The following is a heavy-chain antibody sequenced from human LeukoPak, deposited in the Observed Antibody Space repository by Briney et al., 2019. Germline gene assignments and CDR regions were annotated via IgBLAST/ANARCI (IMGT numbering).Heavy chain of an antibody. CDR2: IYYTGST. J-gene: IGHJ6*02. Sequence: SQTLSLTCTDSGDSISSGGYSWSCIRHHPGKGLEWITYIYYTGSTHYKPSLKSRVTISIDTSKNQFSLKLSSVTAADTAVYYCARSNGDYYYGMDVWGQGTTVTVSS. V-gene: IGHV4-31*03. CDR3: ARSNGDYYYGMDV. D-gene: IGHD4-17*01. CDR1: GDSISSGGYS.